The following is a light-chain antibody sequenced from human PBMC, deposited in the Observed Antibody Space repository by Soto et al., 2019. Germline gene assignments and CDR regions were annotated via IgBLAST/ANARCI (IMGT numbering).Light chain of an antibody. V-gene: IGKV3-15*01. CDR1: QSVGNN. Sequence: EIVMTHSPGTLSVSQWEIVTLSCRASQSVGNNLAWHQQKPGQAPRLLIYGASTRATGIPARFSGSGSGTEFTLTISSLQSEDFAVYHCQQYNNWPPITFGQGTRLEIK. J-gene: IGKJ5*01. CDR3: QQYNNWPPIT. CDR2: GAS.